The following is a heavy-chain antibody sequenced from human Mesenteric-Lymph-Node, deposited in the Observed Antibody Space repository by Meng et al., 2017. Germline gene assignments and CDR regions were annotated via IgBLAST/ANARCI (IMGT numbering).Heavy chain of an antibody. CDR2: INPSGGGT. D-gene: IGHD4-17*01. V-gene: IGHV1-46*01. J-gene: IGHJ4*02. CDR3: ARATDGDFFDY. Sequence: ASVKVSCKTFGYTFSSLYIHWVRQAPGQGLEWMGMINPSGGGTTYAQKFQDRVTMTTDTATSTVYMELSSLGSGDTAVYYCARATDGDFFDYWGQGTLVT. CDR1: GYTFSSLY.